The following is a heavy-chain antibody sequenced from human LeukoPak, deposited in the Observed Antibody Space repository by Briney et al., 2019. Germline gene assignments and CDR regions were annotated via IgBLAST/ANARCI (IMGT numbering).Heavy chain of an antibody. CDR3: AKVIGSGYDFDY. J-gene: IGHJ4*02. Sequence: GGSLRLSCAASGFTFSSYSMNWVRQAPGKGLEWVSSISSSSSYIYYADSVKGRFTISRDNAKNSLYLQMTSLRAEDTAVYFCAKVIGSGYDFDYWGQGTLVTVSS. CDR2: ISSSSSYI. D-gene: IGHD5-12*01. CDR1: GFTFSSYS. V-gene: IGHV3-21*04.